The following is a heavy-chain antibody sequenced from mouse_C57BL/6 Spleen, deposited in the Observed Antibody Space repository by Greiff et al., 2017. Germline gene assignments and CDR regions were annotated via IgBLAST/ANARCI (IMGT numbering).Heavy chain of an antibody. Sequence: EVKLQESGPGLVKPSQSLSLTCSVTGYSITSGYYWNWIRQFPGNKLEWMGYISYDGSNNYNPSLKNRISITRDTSKNQFFLKLNSVTTEDTATYYCARDGGYYGYFDVWGTGTTVTVSS. CDR3: ARDGGYYGYFDV. J-gene: IGHJ1*03. CDR1: GYSITSGYY. D-gene: IGHD2-2*01. V-gene: IGHV3-6*01. CDR2: ISYDGSN.